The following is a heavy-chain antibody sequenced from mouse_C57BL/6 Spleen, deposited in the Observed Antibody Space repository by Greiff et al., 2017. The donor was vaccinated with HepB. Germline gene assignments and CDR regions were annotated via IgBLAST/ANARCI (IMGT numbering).Heavy chain of an antibody. V-gene: IGHV1-5*01. CDR2: IYPGNSDT. J-gene: IGHJ3*01. CDR1: GYTFTSYW. CDR3: TTLWDGYYLFAY. Sequence: EVQLQQSGTVLARPGASVKMSGKTSGYTFTSYWMHWVKQRPGQGLEWIGAIYPGNSDTSYNQKFKGKAKLTAVTSASTAYMELSSLTNEDSAVYYCTTLWDGYYLFAYWGQGTLVTVSA. D-gene: IGHD2-3*01.